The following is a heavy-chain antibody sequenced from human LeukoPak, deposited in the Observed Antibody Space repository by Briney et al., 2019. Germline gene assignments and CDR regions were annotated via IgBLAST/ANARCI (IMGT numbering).Heavy chain of an antibody. CDR3: AKRGYSSSWYSTTGYYFDY. CDR1: GFTFSSYA. Sequence: GSLRLSCAASGFTFSSYAMSWVRQAPGKGLEWVSAISGSGGSTYYADSVKGRFTISRDNSKNTLYLQMNSLRAEDTAVYYCAKRGYSSSWYSTTGYYFDYWGQGTLVTVSS. V-gene: IGHV3-23*01. CDR2: ISGSGGST. D-gene: IGHD6-13*01. J-gene: IGHJ4*02.